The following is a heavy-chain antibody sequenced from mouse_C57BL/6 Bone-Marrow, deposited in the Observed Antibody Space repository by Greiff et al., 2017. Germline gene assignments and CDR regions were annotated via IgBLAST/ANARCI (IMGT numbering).Heavy chain of an antibody. Sequence: EVQGVESGGGLVKPGGSLKLSCAASGFTFSDYGMHWVRQAPEKGLEWVAYISSGSSTIYYADTVKGRFTISRDNAKNTLFLQMTSLRSEDTAMYYGAINGGGAWFAYWGQGTLVAVSA. CDR1: GFTFSDYG. CDR2: ISSGSSTI. V-gene: IGHV5-17*01. CDR3: AINGGGAWFAY. J-gene: IGHJ3*01.